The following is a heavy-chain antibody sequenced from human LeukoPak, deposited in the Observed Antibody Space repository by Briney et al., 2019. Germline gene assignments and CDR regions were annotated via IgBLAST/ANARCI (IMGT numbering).Heavy chain of an antibody. CDR3: ARYPIAVAGKGRYYFDY. J-gene: IGHJ4*02. D-gene: IGHD6-19*01. CDR1: GFTFSSYS. V-gene: IGHV3-21*01. CDR2: ISSSSSYM. Sequence: GGSLRLSCAASGFTFSSYSMNWVRQAPGKGLEWVSYISSSSSYMYYAVSVKGRFTISRDNAKNSLYLQMNSLRAEDTAVYYCARYPIAVAGKGRYYFDYWGQGTLVTVSS.